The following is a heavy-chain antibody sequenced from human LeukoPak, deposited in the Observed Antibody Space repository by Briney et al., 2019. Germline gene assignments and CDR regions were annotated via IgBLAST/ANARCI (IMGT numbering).Heavy chain of an antibody. D-gene: IGHD1-14*01. CDR2: ISYDGSNK. V-gene: IGHV3-30*18. Sequence: PGRSLRLSCAASGFTFSSYDMHWVRQAPGKGLEWVAVISYDGSNKYYADSVKGRFTISRDNSKNTLYLQMNSLRAEDTAVYYCAKAGGKRGSPPFDYWGQGTLVTVSS. CDR1: GFTFSSYD. CDR3: AKAGGKRGSPPFDY. J-gene: IGHJ4*02.